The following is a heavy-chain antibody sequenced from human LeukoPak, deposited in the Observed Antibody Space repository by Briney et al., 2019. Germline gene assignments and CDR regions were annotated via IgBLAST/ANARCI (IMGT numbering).Heavy chain of an antibody. CDR1: GFPFGNYY. D-gene: IGHD5/OR15-5a*01. CDR2: ISSSGNAI. V-gene: IGHV3-11*01. J-gene: IGHJ4*02. Sequence: PGGSLRLSCVTSGFPFGNYYMAWIRRAPGKGLEWISYISSSGNAIHYANSVKGRFTMSRDNADNSVELQMTSLRVEDTAIYYCARDKIYDEFVFDYWGQGVLVTVSP. CDR3: ARDKIYDEFVFDY.